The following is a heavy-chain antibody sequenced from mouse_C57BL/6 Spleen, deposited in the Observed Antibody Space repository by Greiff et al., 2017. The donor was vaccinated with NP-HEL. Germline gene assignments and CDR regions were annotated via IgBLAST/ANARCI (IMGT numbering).Heavy chain of an antibody. Sequence: VQLQESGPGLVAPSQSLSITCTVSGFSLTSYAISWVRQPPGKGLEWLGVIWPGGGTNYNSASKTRLRISKDNTNSQVFLKMNSLQTDDTARYYCARIIYYDYDEAYWGQGTLVTVSA. J-gene: IGHJ3*01. CDR2: IWPGGGT. V-gene: IGHV2-9-1*01. CDR1: GFSLTSYA. D-gene: IGHD2-4*01. CDR3: ARIIYYDYDEAY.